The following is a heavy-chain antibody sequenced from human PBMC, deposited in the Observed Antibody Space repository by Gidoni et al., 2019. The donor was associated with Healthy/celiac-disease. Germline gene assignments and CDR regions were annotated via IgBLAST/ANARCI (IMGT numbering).Heavy chain of an antibody. D-gene: IGHD5-18*01. V-gene: IGHV3-23*01. CDR1: GFTFSSYA. CDR3: AKAERGYSYVCFDY. CDR2: ISGSGVST. J-gene: IGHJ4*02. Sequence: EVQLLESGGGLVQPGGSLRLSCASSGFTFSSYAMSWVRQAPGKGLEWFSAISGSGVSTYYADSVKGRFTISRDNSKNTLYLQMNSLRAEDTAVYYCAKAERGYSYVCFDYWGQGTLVTVSS.